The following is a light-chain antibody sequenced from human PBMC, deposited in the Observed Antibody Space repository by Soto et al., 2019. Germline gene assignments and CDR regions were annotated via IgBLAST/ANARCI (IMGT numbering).Light chain of an antibody. Sequence: EIVLAQYPGTLSLSPGERATLSCRASQSVSSSYLAWYQQKPGRAPRLLIYGASSRATGIPDRFSGSGSETDFTLTISRLEPEDFAVYYCQQYGSSPWTFGQGTKVEIK. J-gene: IGKJ1*01. V-gene: IGKV3-20*01. CDR3: QQYGSSPWT. CDR2: GAS. CDR1: QSVSSSY.